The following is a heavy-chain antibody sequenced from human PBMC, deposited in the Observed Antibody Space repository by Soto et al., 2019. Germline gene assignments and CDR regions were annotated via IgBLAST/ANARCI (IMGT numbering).Heavy chain of an antibody. V-gene: IGHV4-4*07. CDR1: GGSISSYY. D-gene: IGHD3-3*01. CDR2: IHTSGST. J-gene: IGHJ3*02. CDR3: ERVGITIFGVVYDAFDI. Sequence: SETLSLTCTVSGGSISSYYWSWIRQPAGKGLEWIGRIHTSGSTNYNPSLKSRVTMSVDTSKNQFSLKLSSVTAADTAVYYCERVGITIFGVVYDAFDIWGQGTMVTVSS.